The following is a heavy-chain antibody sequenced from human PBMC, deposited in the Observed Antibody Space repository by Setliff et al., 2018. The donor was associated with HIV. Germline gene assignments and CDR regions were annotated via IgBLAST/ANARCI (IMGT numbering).Heavy chain of an antibody. V-gene: IGHV4-59*12. D-gene: IGHD3-10*01. CDR2: IYYSGSS. CDR1: GDSISSYY. CDR3: ARVITMVWTTFDP. J-gene: IGHJ5*02. Sequence: SETLSLTCNVSGDSISSYYWSWIRQPPGKGLEWIGYIYYSGSSIYNPSLKSRVTISVDASKKQFSLKLSSVTAADTAVYYCARVITMVWTTFDPWGQGTLVTVSS.